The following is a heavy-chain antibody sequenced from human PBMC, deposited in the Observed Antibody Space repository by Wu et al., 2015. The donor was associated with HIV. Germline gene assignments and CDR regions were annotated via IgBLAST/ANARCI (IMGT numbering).Heavy chain of an antibody. D-gene: IGHD6-13*01. V-gene: IGHV1-8*01. CDR2: MNPRSGNT. CDR1: GYTFTSYD. CDR3: ARGHSIAAAGRKGSRGNYYFDY. Sequence: VQLVQSGAEVKKPGASVKVSCKASGYTFTSYDINWVRQATGQGLEWMGWMNPRSGNTGYAQKFQGRVTMTRDTSISTAYMELSSLRSEDTAVYYCARGHSIAAAGRKGSRGNYYFDYWGQGTLVTVSS. J-gene: IGHJ4*02.